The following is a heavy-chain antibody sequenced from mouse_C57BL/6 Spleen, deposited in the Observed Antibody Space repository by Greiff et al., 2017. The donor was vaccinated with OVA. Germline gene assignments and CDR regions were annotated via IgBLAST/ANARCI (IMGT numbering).Heavy chain of an antibody. CDR2: INPNNGGT. D-gene: IGHD4-1*01. Sequence: LVEPGASVKMSCKASGYTFTDYNMHWVKQSHGKSLEWIGYINPNNGGTSYNQKFKGKATLTVNKSSSTAYMELRSLTSEDSAVYYCARGRNWDVGGYFDVWGTGTTVTVSS. J-gene: IGHJ1*03. V-gene: IGHV1-22*01. CDR1: GYTFTDYN. CDR3: ARGRNWDVGGYFDV.